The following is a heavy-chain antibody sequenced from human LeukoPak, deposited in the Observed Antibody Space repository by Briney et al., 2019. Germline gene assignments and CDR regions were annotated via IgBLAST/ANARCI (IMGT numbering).Heavy chain of an antibody. Sequence: GGSLRLSCATSGLSFSTHTMNWVRQAPGKGPEWLSYISSSSSTTYYADSVKGRFTMSRDNAKKSLYLQMNSLRAEDTAVYYCASWAGAAAGFNGPLVYWGQGTLVTVSS. D-gene: IGHD6-13*01. CDR2: ISSSSSTT. J-gene: IGHJ4*02. V-gene: IGHV3-48*01. CDR1: GLSFSTHT. CDR3: ASWAGAAAGFNGPLVY.